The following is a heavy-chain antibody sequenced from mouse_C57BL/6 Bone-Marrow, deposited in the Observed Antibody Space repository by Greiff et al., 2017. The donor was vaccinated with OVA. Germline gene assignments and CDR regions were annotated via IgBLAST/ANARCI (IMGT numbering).Heavy chain of an antibody. Sequence: EVHLVESGGGLVQPKGSLKLSCAASGFSFNTYAMNWVRQAPGKGLEWVARIRSKSNNYATYYADSVKDRFTISRDDSESMLYLQMNNLKTEDTAMYYCVRHGYDWYFDVWGTGTTVTVSS. CDR3: VRHGYDWYFDV. V-gene: IGHV10-1*01. J-gene: IGHJ1*03. CDR2: IRSKSNNYAT. D-gene: IGHD2-2*01. CDR1: GFSFNTYA.